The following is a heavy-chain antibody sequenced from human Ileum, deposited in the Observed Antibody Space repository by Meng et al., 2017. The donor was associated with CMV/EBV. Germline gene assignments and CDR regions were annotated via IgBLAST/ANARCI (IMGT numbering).Heavy chain of an antibody. CDR1: GLTFNFYS. J-gene: IGHJ4*02. CDR3: AKDRYFEPAHFDY. D-gene: IGHD3-9*01. CDR2: ISGSGANS. V-gene: IGHV3-23*01. Sequence: GESLKISCVASGLTFNFYSMGWVRQAPGKGLEWVAAISGSGANSYYAESVKGRATISRDNSKNTLLLELNGLRAEDTAVYYCAKDRYFEPAHFDYWGQGTLVTVSS.